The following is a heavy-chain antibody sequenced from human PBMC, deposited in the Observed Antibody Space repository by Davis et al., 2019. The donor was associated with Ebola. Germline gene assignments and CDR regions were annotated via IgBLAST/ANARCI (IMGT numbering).Heavy chain of an antibody. J-gene: IGHJ4*02. CDR2: FSPTYNI. CDR3: TRDSGYYSMF. Sequence: PGGSLSLSCAASGFTFSSHSMNWVRQAPGKGLEWVSHFSPTYNIYYTDSVKGRFTISRDNVKNSVYLEMNSLRDEDTAVYHCTRDSGYYSMFWGQGTLVTVSS. V-gene: IGHV3-48*02. CDR1: GFTFSSHS. D-gene: IGHD3-22*01.